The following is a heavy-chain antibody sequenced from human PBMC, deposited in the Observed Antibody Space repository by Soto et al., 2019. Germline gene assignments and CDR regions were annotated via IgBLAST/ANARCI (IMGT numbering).Heavy chain of an antibody. D-gene: IGHD6-13*01. CDR1: GFTFSSYG. CDR3: AKDRHRGGLAAAGYY. V-gene: IGHV3-30*18. Sequence: PGGSLRLSCAASGFTFSSYGMHWARQAPGKGLEWVAAISYDGSNKYYADSVKGRFTISRDNSKNTLYLQMNSLRAEDTAVYYCAKDRHRGGLAAAGYYWGQGTLVTVSS. J-gene: IGHJ4*02. CDR2: ISYDGSNK.